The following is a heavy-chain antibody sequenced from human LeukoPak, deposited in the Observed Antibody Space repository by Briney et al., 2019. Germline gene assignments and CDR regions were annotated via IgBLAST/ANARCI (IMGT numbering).Heavy chain of an antibody. CDR2: IIPILGIA. J-gene: IGHJ6*02. V-gene: IGHV1-69*04. Sequence: ASVKVSCKASGGTFSSYAISWVRQAPGQGLEWMGTIIPILGIANYAQKFQGRVTITADKSTSTAYMELSSLRSEDTAVYYCASPTMVRGVTLLGYYYGMDVWGQGTTVTVSS. D-gene: IGHD3-10*01. CDR3: ASPTMVRGVTLLGYYYGMDV. CDR1: GGTFSSYA.